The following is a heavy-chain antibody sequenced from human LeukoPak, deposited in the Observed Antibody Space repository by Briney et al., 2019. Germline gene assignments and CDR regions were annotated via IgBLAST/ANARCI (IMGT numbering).Heavy chain of an antibody. CDR3: EISGYYEDDYYYNIDV. D-gene: IGHD3-22*01. CDR2: INHSGST. V-gene: IGHV4-34*01. CDR1: GGSFSVYY. Sequence: SDTLSLPCAVYGGSFSVYYWSWIRQPTGEGLECIGEINHSGSTNYNRCLKGRVTKSVDTSKNQFSLKLSSVTAAGTAVYYCEISGYYEDDYYYNIDVWGKGTTVTVSS. J-gene: IGHJ6*03.